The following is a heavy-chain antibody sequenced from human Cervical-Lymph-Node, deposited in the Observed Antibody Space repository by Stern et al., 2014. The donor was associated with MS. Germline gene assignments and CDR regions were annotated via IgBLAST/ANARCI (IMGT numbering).Heavy chain of an antibody. CDR3: ARGGRMATMFY. D-gene: IGHD5-24*01. J-gene: IGHJ4*02. V-gene: IGHV4-59*01. Sequence: QLQLQESGPGLVKPSATLSLTCTVAGASFTDYYCSWIRQSPGKGLEWIGYIYSSGSTNYNPSLKSRVIISLDTSKNQFSLKLSAVTAADTAVYYCARGGRMATMFYWGQGNLVTVSS. CDR2: IYSSGST. CDR1: GASFTDYY.